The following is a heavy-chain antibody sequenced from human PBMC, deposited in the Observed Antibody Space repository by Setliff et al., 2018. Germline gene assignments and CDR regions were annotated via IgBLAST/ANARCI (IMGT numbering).Heavy chain of an antibody. CDR2: MYYSEIT. Sequence: PSETLSLTCTVSGGSISTHYWSWIRQPPGKGLEWVGYMYYSEITKYNPSLESRVTISADTSKNQFSLNLTSVTAADTAVYYCARGLAVNRFDPWGQGTLVTVSS. CDR3: ARGLAVNRFDP. D-gene: IGHD3-16*01. V-gene: IGHV4-59*11. CDR1: GGSISTHY. J-gene: IGHJ5*02.